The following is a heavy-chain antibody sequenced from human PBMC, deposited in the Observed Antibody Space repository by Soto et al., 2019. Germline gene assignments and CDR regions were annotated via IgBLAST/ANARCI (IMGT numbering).Heavy chain of an antibody. CDR3: ARHGLPTTMVRGVPHFDY. Sequence: SETLSLTCTVSGGSISSSSYYWGWIRQPPGKGLEWIGSIYYSGSTYYNPSLKSRVTISVDTSKNQFSLKLSSVTAADTAVYYCARHGLPTTMVRGVPHFDYWGQGTLVTVSS. J-gene: IGHJ4*02. V-gene: IGHV4-39*01. CDR2: IYYSGST. D-gene: IGHD3-10*01. CDR1: GGSISSSSYY.